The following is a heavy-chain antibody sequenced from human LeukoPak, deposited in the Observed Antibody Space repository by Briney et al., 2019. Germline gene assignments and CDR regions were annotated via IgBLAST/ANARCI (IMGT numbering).Heavy chain of an antibody. CDR2: IYYSGST. V-gene: IGHV4-31*03. CDR1: GGSISSGGYY. J-gene: IGHJ3*02. CDR3: ARFRIRKTYYYDSSGYPDAFDI. D-gene: IGHD3-22*01. Sequence: PSETLSLTCTVSGGSISSGGYYWSWIRQHPGKGLEWIGYIYYSGSTYYNPSLKSRVTLSVDTSKNQFSLKLSSVTAADTAVYYCARFRIRKTYYYDSSGYPDAFDIWGQGTMVTVSS.